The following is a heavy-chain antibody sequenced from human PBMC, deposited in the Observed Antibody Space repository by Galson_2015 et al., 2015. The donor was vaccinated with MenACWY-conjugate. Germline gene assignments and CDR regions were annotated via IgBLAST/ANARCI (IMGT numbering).Heavy chain of an antibody. J-gene: IGHJ3*02. D-gene: IGHD1-26*01. CDR2: IWYDGSNK. CDR1: GFTFNSHG. Sequence: SLRLSCAASGFTFNSHGMHWVRQAPGKGLEWVAVIWYDGSNKYYADSVKGRFTISRDSSKNTVYLQMDSLRAEDTAMYYCAKRGAITASIWKDAFDIRGQGTMVTVSS. V-gene: IGHV3-33*06. CDR3: AKRGAITASIWKDAFDI.